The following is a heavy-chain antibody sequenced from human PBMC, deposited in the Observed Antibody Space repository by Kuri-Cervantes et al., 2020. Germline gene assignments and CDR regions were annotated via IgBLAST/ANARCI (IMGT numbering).Heavy chain of an antibody. CDR1: GGSISSSSYY. V-gene: IGHV4-39*01. Sequence: SETLSLTCTVSGGSISSSSYYWGWIRQPPGKGLEWIGSIYYSGSTYYNPSLKSRVTISVDTSKNQFSLKLSSVTAADTAVYYCARLPRGVGVSWFEPVGITGIYWGRGTLVTVSS. J-gene: IGHJ4*02. CDR3: ARLPRGVGVSWFEPVGITGIY. D-gene: IGHD3-10*01. CDR2: IYYSGST.